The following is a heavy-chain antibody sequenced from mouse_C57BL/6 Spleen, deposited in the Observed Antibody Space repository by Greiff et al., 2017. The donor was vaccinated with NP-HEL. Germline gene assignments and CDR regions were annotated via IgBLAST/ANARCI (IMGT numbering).Heavy chain of an antibody. V-gene: IGHV5-6*01. CDR1: GFTFSSYG. Sequence: EVKVVESGGDLVKPGGSLKLSCAASGFTFSSYGMSWVRQTPDKRLEWVATISSGGSYTYYPDSVKGRFTISRDNAKNTLYLQMSSLKSEDTAMYYCARGGGYDGWYFDVWGTGTTVTVSS. J-gene: IGHJ1*03. CDR2: ISSGGSYT. D-gene: IGHD2-2*01. CDR3: ARGGGYDGWYFDV.